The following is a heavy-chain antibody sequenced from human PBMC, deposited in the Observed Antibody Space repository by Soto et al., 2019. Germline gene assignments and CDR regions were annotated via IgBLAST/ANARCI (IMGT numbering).Heavy chain of an antibody. CDR1: GGSISSGSYS. CDR2: IYYSGST. J-gene: IGHJ5*02. CDR3: ARARGYCSGGSCYRMTAWFDP. D-gene: IGHD2-15*01. Sequence: SETLSLTCTVSGGSISSGSYSWSWIRQHPGKALEWIGYIYYSGSTYYNPSLKSRLTMSVGTSKNQFSLKLSSVTAADTAIYYCARARGYCSGGSCYRMTAWFDPWGQGTLVTVSS. V-gene: IGHV4-31*03.